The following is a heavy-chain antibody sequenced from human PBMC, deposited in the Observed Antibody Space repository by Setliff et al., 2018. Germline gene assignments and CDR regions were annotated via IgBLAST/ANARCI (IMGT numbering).Heavy chain of an antibody. J-gene: IGHJ3*01. D-gene: IGHD2-2*01. CDR2: IYPGDSDT. Sequence: GESLKISCEGSGYKFDTHWIAWVRQMPGKGLEWMGVIYPGDSDTRYSPSFQGQVTISADKSINTAYLQWSSLKASDTAIYYCTRHEDRNKCTSSSCYRENDAFDVWGQGAMVTVS. V-gene: IGHV5-51*01. CDR1: GYKFDTHW. CDR3: TRHEDRNKCTSSSCYRENDAFDV.